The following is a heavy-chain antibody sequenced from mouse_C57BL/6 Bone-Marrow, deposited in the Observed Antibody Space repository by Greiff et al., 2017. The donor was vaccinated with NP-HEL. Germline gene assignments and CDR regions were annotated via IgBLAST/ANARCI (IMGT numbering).Heavy chain of an antibody. V-gene: IGHV1-81*01. CDR3: ARYYSLYAMDY. CDR1: GYTFTSYG. Sequence: QVQLQESGAELARPGASVKLSCKASGYTFTSYGISWVKQRTGQGLEWIGEIYPRSGNTYYNEKFKGKATLTADKSSSTAYMELRSLTSEDSAVYFCARYYSLYAMDYWGQGTSVTVSS. J-gene: IGHJ4*01. D-gene: IGHD2-12*01. CDR2: IYPRSGNT.